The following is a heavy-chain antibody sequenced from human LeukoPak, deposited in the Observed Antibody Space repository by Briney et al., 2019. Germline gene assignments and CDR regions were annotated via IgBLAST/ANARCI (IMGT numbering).Heavy chain of an antibody. CDR1: GGSISSYY. D-gene: IGHD3-22*01. Sequence: PSETLSLTCTVSGGSISSYYWSWIRQPPGKGLEWIGYIYYSGSTNYNPSLKSRVTISVDTSKNQFSLKLSSVTAADTAVYYCARELDYYDSSGYYYVWYFDLWGRGTLVTVSS. CDR2: IYYSGST. CDR3: ARELDYYDSSGYYYVWYFDL. V-gene: IGHV4-59*01. J-gene: IGHJ2*01.